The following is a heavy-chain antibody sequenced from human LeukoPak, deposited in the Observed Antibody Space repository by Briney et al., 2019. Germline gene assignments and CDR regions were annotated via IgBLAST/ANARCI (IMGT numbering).Heavy chain of an antibody. CDR1: GGTFSSYA. CDR3: ARGPSTPITAAGTMSQYYYYYMDV. V-gene: IGHV1-69*05. CDR2: IIPIFGTA. D-gene: IGHD6-13*01. J-gene: IGHJ6*03. Sequence: ASVKVSCKASGGTFSSYAISWVRQAPGQGLEWMGGIIPIFGTANHAQKFQGRVMITTDESTSTAYMELSSLRSEDTAVYYCARGPSTPITAAGTMSQYYYYYMDVWGKGTTVTVSS.